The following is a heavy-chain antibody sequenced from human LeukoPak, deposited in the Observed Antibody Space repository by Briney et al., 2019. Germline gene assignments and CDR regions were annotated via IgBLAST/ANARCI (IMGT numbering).Heavy chain of an antibody. Sequence: GGSLRLSCAASGFTFSSYSMNWVRQAPGKGLEWVAVISYGGSNKYYADFVKGRFTISRDNSKNTLYLQMNSLRAEDTAVYYCAKGAVAEYYYYYYMDVWGKGTTVTVSS. D-gene: IGHD6-19*01. J-gene: IGHJ6*03. CDR2: ISYGGSNK. CDR1: GFTFSSYS. V-gene: IGHV3-30*18. CDR3: AKGAVAEYYYYYYMDV.